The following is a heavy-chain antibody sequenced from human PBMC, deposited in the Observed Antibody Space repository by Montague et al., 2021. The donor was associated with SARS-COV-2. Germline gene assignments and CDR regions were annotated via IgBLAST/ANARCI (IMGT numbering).Heavy chain of an antibody. D-gene: IGHD4-11*01. Sequence: SETLSLTCTVSGGSISSYYWSWIRQPPGGGLEWIGYIYYSGSTXXXPSXKSRVTISVDTSKNQFSLKLSSVTAADTAVYYCAREDYSNAWFDPWGQGTLVTVSS. CDR1: GGSISSYY. V-gene: IGHV4-59*01. J-gene: IGHJ5*02. CDR3: AREDYSNAWFDP. CDR2: IYYSGST.